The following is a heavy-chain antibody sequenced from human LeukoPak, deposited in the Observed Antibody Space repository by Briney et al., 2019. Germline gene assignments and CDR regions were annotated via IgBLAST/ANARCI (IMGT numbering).Heavy chain of an antibody. D-gene: IGHD2-2*01. Sequence: GGALRLSCAASGFTFSSYAMSWVRQTPGKGLEWVSSISGNSGSTHYADSVKGRFTISRDNPKNTLYLQMNSLRAEHTAVYYCAKGVVVVPAAGHYFDYWGQGTLVTVSS. CDR2: ISGNSGST. CDR1: GFTFSSYA. CDR3: AKGVVVVPAAGHYFDY. J-gene: IGHJ4*02. V-gene: IGHV3-23*01.